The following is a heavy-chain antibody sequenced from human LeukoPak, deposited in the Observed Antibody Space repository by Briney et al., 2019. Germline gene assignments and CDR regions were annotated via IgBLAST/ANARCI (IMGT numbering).Heavy chain of an antibody. J-gene: IGHJ5*02. CDR3: ARIVGAFGGGPDNWFDP. CDR2: ISAYNGNT. CDR1: GYTFTSYG. Sequence: GASVKVSCKASGYTFTSYGISWVRQAPGQGLEWMGWISAYNGNTNYAQKLQGEVTMTTDTSTGTAYMELRSLRSDDTAVYYCARIVGAFGGGPDNWFDPWGQGTLVSVSS. V-gene: IGHV1-18*01. D-gene: IGHD1-26*01.